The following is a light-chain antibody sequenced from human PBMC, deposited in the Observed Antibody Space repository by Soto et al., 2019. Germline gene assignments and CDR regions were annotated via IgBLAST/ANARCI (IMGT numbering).Light chain of an antibody. CDR2: KAS. CDR1: QSISSW. J-gene: IGKJ1*01. V-gene: IGKV1-5*03. Sequence: DIQMTQSPSTLSASVGDRVTITCRASQSISSWLAWYQQKPGKAPKLLIYKASSLESGVPSRFSGSGSGTEFPLTISRLPPDDFATYYRQQYNSLWTFGQGTKVEIK. CDR3: QQYNSLWT.